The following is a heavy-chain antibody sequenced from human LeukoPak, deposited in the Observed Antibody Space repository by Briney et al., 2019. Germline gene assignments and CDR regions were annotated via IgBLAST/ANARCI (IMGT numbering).Heavy chain of an antibody. D-gene: IGHD3-22*01. J-gene: IGHJ6*02. CDR2: IKQDGSEK. Sequence: PGGSLRLSCAASGFTFSSYWMSWVRQAPGEGLEWVANIKQDGSEKYYVDSVKGRFTISRDNAKNSLYLQMNSLRAEDTAVYYCARRLYDSSGYYPYYYYGMDVWGQGTTVTVSS. CDR3: ARRLYDSSGYYPYYYYGMDV. CDR1: GFTFSSYW. V-gene: IGHV3-7*01.